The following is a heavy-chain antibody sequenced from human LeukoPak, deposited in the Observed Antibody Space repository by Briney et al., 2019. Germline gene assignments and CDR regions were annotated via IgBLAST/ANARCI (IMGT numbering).Heavy chain of an antibody. CDR3: ARVGATVIDY. CDR2: ISAYNGDT. V-gene: IGHV1-18*01. J-gene: IGHJ4*02. D-gene: IGHD1-26*01. CDR1: GYTFTSFG. Sequence: GASVKVSCKTSGYTFTSFGVSWVRQAPGQGLEWMGWISAYNGDTNYAQTLQGRVTMTTDTSTSTAYMELRSLRSDDTAVYYCARVGATVIDYWGQGTLVTVSS.